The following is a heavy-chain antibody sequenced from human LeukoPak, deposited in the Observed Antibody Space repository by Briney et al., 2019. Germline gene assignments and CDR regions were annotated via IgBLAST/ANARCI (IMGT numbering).Heavy chain of an antibody. J-gene: IGHJ4*02. CDR3: SLWFGEFAH. V-gene: IGHV1-2*02. CDR1: GYTFTDYN. D-gene: IGHD3-10*01. Sequence: ASVKVSCKASGYTFTDYNIHWVRQAPGQGLEWRGWIKPNSGGTNYAQRFQGMVTMTRDTSISTAYMDLGSLKSDDTATYFCSLWFGEFAHWGQGTLVTVSS. CDR2: IKPNSGGT.